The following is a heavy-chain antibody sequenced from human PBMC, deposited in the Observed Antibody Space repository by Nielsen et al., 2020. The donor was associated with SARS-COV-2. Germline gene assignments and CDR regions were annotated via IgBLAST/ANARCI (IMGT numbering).Heavy chain of an antibody. D-gene: IGHD2-2*01. CDR2: LVPMVGEA. J-gene: IGHJ6*03. Sequence: SVKVSCKASGASFGSYGISWVRQAPGQGLEWLGRLVPMVGEATYAEELQGRLTISADRSTTTVSMELSSLRSEDTAVYFCARCEDTVLVPPAVTGIRKKKDDHSYYYYMDVWGKGTMVTVSS. CDR1: GASFGSYG. V-gene: IGHV1-69*04. CDR3: ARCEDTVLVPPAVTGIRKKKDDHSYYYYMDV.